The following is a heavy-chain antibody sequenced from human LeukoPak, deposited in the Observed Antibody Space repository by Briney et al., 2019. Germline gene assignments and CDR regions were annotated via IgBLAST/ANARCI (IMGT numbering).Heavy chain of an antibody. V-gene: IGHV4-59*12. D-gene: IGHD6-25*01. J-gene: IGHJ4*02. CDR1: GGSISSYY. CDR2: IYYSGST. Sequence: SETLSLTCTVSGGSISSYYWSWIRQPPGKGLEWIGNIYYSGSTNYNPSLKSRVTISVDKSKNQFSLKLSSVTAADTAVYYCARDLLVGRGIAAARRTDYWGQGTLVTVSS. CDR3: ARDLLVGRGIAAARRTDY.